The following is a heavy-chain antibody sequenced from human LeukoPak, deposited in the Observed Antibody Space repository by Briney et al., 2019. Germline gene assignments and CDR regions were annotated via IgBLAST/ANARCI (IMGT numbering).Heavy chain of an antibody. Sequence: ASVKVSCKASGYTFTSYYMHWVRQAPGQGPEWMGIINPRGGSTDYSQKFQDRVTMSSDTSTSTVYMELSSPRSEDTAVYFCARVGVTAATADYWGQGTLVTVSS. CDR2: INPRGGST. CDR3: ARVGVTAATADY. J-gene: IGHJ4*02. V-gene: IGHV1-46*01. D-gene: IGHD6-25*01. CDR1: GYTFTSYY.